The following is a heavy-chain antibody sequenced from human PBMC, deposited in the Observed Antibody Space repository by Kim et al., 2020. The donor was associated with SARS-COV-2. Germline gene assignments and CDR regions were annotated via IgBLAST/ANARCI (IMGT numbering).Heavy chain of an antibody. CDR2: IYHSGST. Sequence: SETLSLTCAVSGGSISSSNWWSWVRQPPGKGLEWIGEIYHSGSTNYNPSLKSRVTISVDKSKNEFSLKLSSVTAADTAVYYCARDGYYDILTGRRVYGMVVWGQGTTVTVSS. J-gene: IGHJ6*02. CDR1: GGSISSSNW. D-gene: IGHD3-9*01. V-gene: IGHV4-4*02. CDR3: ARDGYYDILTGRRVYGMVV.